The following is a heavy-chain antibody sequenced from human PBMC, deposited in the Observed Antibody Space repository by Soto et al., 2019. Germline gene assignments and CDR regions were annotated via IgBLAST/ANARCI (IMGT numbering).Heavy chain of an antibody. CDR3: ARLSYYDILTGRGTYYYYGMDV. V-gene: IGHV4-34*01. Sequence: SETLSLTCAVYGGSFSGYSWSWIRQPPGKGLEWIGEINHSGSTNYNPSLKSRVTISVDTSKNQFSLKLSSVTAADTAVYYCARLSYYDILTGRGTYYYYGMDVWGQGTTVTVSS. J-gene: IGHJ6*02. D-gene: IGHD3-9*01. CDR1: GGSFSGYS. CDR2: INHSGST.